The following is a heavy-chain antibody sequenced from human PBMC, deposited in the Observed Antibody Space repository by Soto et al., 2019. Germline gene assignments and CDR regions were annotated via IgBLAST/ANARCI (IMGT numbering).Heavy chain of an antibody. CDR1: GFSFSRSY. J-gene: IGHJ1*01. CDR2: IDPSGTKK. CDR3: ARELIVGPAEYFQH. D-gene: IGHD1-26*01. V-gene: IGHV3-7*01. Sequence: EVQLVESGGGLVQPGGSLRLSCAASGFSFSRSYMSWVRQSPGKGLEWVANIDPSGTKKYYVGSVTGRFTISRDNAKNSLYLQMNSLRAEDTAEYYCARELIVGPAEYFQHWGLGTLVTVSS.